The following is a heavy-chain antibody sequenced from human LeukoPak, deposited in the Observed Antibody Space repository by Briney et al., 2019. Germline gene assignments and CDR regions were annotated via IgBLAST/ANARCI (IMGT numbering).Heavy chain of an antibody. CDR2: MNPNTGHS. CDR1: GYTFTNND. V-gene: IGHV1-8*03. J-gene: IGHJ5*02. CDR3: ARCVGADCGWFDP. Sequence: ASVKVSCKASGYTFTNNDINWMRQASGQAFEWVGWMNPNTGHSGYAQKFQGRITITRNNSINTLYMELSSLRSEDTAVYYCARCVGADCGWFDPWGQGTLVTVSS. D-gene: IGHD2-21*02.